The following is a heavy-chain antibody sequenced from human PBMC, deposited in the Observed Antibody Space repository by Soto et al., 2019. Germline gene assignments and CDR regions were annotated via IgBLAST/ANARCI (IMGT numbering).Heavy chain of an antibody. Sequence: QMQLVESGGGLVEPGGSLRLSCEASGFTFSNHYISWIRQAQGKGLEWVSYISRSGSTIYYVDSVRGRFTISRDNSKNSLYLQMDSLRAEDTAMYYCGRDPELWDENVATRPSTYYYGMDVWGQGTTVTVSS. J-gene: IGHJ6*02. V-gene: IGHV3-11*01. CDR1: GFTFSNHY. CDR2: ISRSGSTI. D-gene: IGHD3-16*01. CDR3: GRDPELWDENVATRPSTYYYGMDV.